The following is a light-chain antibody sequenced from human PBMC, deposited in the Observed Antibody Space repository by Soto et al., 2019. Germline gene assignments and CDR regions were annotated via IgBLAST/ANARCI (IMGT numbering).Light chain of an antibody. CDR1: QGVLYSSNNKNF. J-gene: IGKJ4*01. V-gene: IGKV4-1*01. CDR2: WAS. CDR3: QQYHSFPLT. Sequence: DIVMTQSPDSLAGSLGERATINCKSSQGVLYSSNNKNFLAWYQQKPGQPPKLVIYWASTRESGVPDRFSGSGSGTDFTLTISSLQAEDVAVYYCQQYHSFPLTFGGGTKVEIK.